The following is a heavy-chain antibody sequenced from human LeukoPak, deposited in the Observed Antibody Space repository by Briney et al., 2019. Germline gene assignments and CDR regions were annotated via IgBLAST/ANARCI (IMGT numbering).Heavy chain of an antibody. CDR1: GGSISSYY. Sequence: PSETLSLTCTVSGGSISSYYWSWIRQPPGKGLEWIGYIYYSGSTNYNPSLKSRVTISVDTSKNQFSLKLSSVTAADTAVYYCARGLGRSIDYWGQGTLVTVSS. CDR3: ARGLGRSIDY. D-gene: IGHD3-10*01. V-gene: IGHV4-59*08. J-gene: IGHJ4*02. CDR2: IYYSGST.